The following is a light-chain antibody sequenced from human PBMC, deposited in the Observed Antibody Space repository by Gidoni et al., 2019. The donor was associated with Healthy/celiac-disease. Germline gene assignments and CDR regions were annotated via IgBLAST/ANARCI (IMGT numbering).Light chain of an antibody. CDR2: DAS. CDR1: QSVSSY. CDR3: QQHSNWPLYT. Sequence: EIVLTQSPATLSLSPGDSATLSCRASQSVSSYLAWYQQQPAQAPSLLIYDASTRATGMPARFSGGGCGTNFSLLISSLVHEDFVVYYCQQHSNWPLYTFGQGTKLEIK. V-gene: IGKV3-11*01. J-gene: IGKJ2*01.